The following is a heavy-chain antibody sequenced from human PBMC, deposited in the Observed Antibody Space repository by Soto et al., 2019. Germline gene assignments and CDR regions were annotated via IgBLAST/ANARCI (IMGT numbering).Heavy chain of an antibody. CDR2: ISSSSSTI. J-gene: IGHJ4*02. CDR3: ARANYYGSPGDFDY. Sequence: PGGSLRLSCAASGFTFSSYSMNWVRQAPGKGLEWVSSISSSSSTIYYADSVKGRFTISRDTAKNSLYLQMNSLRAEDTAVYYCARANYYGSPGDFDYWGQGTLVTVSS. D-gene: IGHD3-10*01. CDR1: GFTFSSYS. V-gene: IGHV3-48*01.